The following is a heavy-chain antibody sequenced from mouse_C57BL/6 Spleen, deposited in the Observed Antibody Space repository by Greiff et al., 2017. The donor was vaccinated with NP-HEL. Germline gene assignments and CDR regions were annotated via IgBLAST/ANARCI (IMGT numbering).Heavy chain of an antibody. CDR2: IYPGDGDT. J-gene: IGHJ4*01. D-gene: IGHD3-1*01. CDR3: ARGDFSWYAMDY. Sequence: VKLQESGPELVKPGASVKISCKASGYAFSSSWMNWVKQRPGKGLEWIGRIYPGDGDTNYTGKFKGKATLTADKSSSTAYMQLSSLTSEDSAVYFCARGDFSWYAMDYWGQGTSVAVSS. V-gene: IGHV1-82*01. CDR1: GYAFSSSW.